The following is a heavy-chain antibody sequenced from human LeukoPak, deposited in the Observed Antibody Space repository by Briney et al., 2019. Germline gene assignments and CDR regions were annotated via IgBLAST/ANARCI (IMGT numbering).Heavy chain of an antibody. V-gene: IGHV3-48*04. J-gene: IGHJ4*02. CDR1: GFTLSSYN. Sequence: GSLRLSCESSGFTLSSYNMNWVRQAPGKGLEWVSFISTGSNTIYYADSVKGRFTISRDNAKNSLYLQMNSLRAEDTAVYYCATWSSLVTLGCYWGQGTLVTVSS. CDR3: ATWSSLVTLGCY. CDR2: ISTGSNTI. D-gene: IGHD4-23*01.